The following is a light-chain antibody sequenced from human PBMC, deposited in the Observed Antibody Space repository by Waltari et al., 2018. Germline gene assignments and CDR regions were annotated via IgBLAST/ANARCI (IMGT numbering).Light chain of an antibody. CDR1: QSIPTS. J-gene: IGKJ1*01. CDR2: GAS. CDR3: QQYKSYKT. Sequence: DIQMTQSPSTLSASVGDPVIISCRASQSIPTSLAWYQQKPGKAHDVLIYGASNLESGVPSRFSGSGSGTEFTLTISSLQPDDFATYYCQQYKSYKTFGQGTRVEIK. V-gene: IGKV1-5*03.